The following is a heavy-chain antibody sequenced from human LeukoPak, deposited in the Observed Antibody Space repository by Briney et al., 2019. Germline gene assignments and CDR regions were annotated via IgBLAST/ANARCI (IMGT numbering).Heavy chain of an antibody. CDR1: GFTFSSYA. V-gene: IGHV3-30-3*01. CDR3: ARGPDCTNGVCYRDAFDI. CDR2: ISYDGSNK. D-gene: IGHD2-8*01. Sequence: GSLRLSCAASGFTFSSYAMHWVRQAPGKGLEWVAVISYDGSNKYYADSVKGRFTISRDNSKNTLYLQMNSLRAEDTAVYYCARGPDCTNGVCYRDAFDIWGQGTMVTVSS. J-gene: IGHJ3*02.